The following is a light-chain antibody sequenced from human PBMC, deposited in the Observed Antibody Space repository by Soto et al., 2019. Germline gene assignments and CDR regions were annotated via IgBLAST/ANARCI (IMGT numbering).Light chain of an antibody. J-gene: IGLJ3*02. V-gene: IGLV1-44*01. CDR1: SSNIGNNY. Sequence: QSVLAQPPSASGTPGQRVTISCSGSSSNIGNNYVNWYQHFPGSAPKLLIYGNNQRPSGVPDRFSGSKSGNTASLTVSGLQAEDEADYYCSSYAGSNNLVFGGGTKLTVL. CDR2: GNN. CDR3: SSYAGSNNLV.